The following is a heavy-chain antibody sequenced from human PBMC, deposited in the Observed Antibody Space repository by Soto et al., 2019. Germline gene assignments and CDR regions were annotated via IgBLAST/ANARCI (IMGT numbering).Heavy chain of an antibody. J-gene: IGHJ4*02. V-gene: IGHV1-18*04. CDR2: ISYNGNT. CDR1: GYTFTNYG. Sequence: GASVKVSCKAFGYTFTNYGITWVRQAPGQGLEWMGWISYNGNTNYAQKYQGRVTMTTDTSKSTAYMELRSLTSDDTAVYYCARVEDYFDSSGYAHWGLGTLVTVSS. D-gene: IGHD3-22*01. CDR3: ARVEDYFDSSGYAH.